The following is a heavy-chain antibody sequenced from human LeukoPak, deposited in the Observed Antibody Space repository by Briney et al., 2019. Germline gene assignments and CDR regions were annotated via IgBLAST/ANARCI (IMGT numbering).Heavy chain of an antibody. CDR1: GYTFTSYY. V-gene: IGHV1-46*01. D-gene: IGHD5-12*01. Sequence: ASVKVSCKASGYTFTSYYMHWVRQAPGQGLEWMGIINPSGGSTSCAQKFQGRVTMTRDTSTSTVYMELSSLRSEDTAVYYCARDRLLIYSGYDLADYWGQGTLVTVSS. J-gene: IGHJ4*02. CDR2: INPSGGST. CDR3: ARDRLLIYSGYDLADY.